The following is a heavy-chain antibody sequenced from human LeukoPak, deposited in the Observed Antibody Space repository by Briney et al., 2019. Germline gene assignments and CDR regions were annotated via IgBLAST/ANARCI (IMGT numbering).Heavy chain of an antibody. V-gene: IGHV3-33*06. D-gene: IGHD4-11*01. CDR2: IWNDGSNQ. CDR1: KFTFSHYG. J-gene: IGHJ4*02. Sequence: GGSLRLSRAASKFTFSHYGMHWVRQAPGKGLEWVAVIWNDGSNQYYADSVKGRFTVSRDNSQNTLYLQMNSLRPEDTAVYYCTKDAQRGFDYSNSLEKWGRGTLVTVSS. CDR3: TKDAQRGFDYSNSLEK.